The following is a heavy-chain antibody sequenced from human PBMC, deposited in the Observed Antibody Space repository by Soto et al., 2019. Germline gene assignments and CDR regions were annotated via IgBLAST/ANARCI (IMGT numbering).Heavy chain of an antibody. CDR1: RGTFGNYA. V-gene: IGHV1-69*06. CDR3: ARVSVPGIYREDV. CDR2: IMPVFGTV. D-gene: IGHD2-2*01. Sequence: QVQLVQSGAEVKKPGSSVKVSCKASRGTFGNYAISWVRQAPGQGLEWMGAIMPVFGTVNYAQKFQGRVTITADKFTNTAYMELSSLRSEDTAVYYCARVSVPGIYREDVWGQETTVTVSS. J-gene: IGHJ6*02.